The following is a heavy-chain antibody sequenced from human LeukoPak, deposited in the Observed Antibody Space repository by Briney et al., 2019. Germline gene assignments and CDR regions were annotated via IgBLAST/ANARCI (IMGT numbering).Heavy chain of an antibody. D-gene: IGHD3-22*01. V-gene: IGHV3-21*01. J-gene: IGHJ4*02. CDR2: ISSSSSYI. CDR3: ARDSSGCCDY. Sequence: TGGSLRLSCAASGFAFSSYSMNWVRQAPGKGLEWVSSISSSSSYIYYADSVKGRFTISRDNAKNSLYLQMNSLRAEDTAVYYCARDSSGCCDYWGQGTLVTVSS. CDR1: GFAFSSYS.